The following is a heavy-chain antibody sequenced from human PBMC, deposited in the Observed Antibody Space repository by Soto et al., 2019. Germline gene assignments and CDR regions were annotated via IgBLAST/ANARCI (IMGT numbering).Heavy chain of an antibody. D-gene: IGHD3-3*01. J-gene: IGHJ6*02. CDR3: ARDRRYYDFWSGYPDYYYYGMDV. CDR2: IIPIFGTA. CDR1: GGTFSGYA. V-gene: IGHV1-69*13. Sequence: SVKVSCKASGGTFSGYAISWVRQSPGQGLEWMGGIIPIFGTANYAQKFQGRVTITADESMSTAYMELSSLRSEDTAVYYCARDRRYYDFWSGYPDYYYYGMDVWGQGTTVTVSS.